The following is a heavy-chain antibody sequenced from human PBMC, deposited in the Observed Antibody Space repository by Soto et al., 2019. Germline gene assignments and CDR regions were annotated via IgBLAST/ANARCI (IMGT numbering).Heavy chain of an antibody. CDR3: ANSGWLDY. CDR1: GFTFSSYG. V-gene: IGHV3-30*18. J-gene: IGHJ4*02. Sequence: QVQLVESGGGVVQPGRSLRLSCAASGFTFSSYGMHWVRQAPGKGLEWVAVISYDGSNKYYADSVKGRFTISRDNSKNTLYLQMNSLRAEDTAVYYWANSGWLDYWGQGTLVTFSS. D-gene: IGHD6-19*01. CDR2: ISYDGSNK.